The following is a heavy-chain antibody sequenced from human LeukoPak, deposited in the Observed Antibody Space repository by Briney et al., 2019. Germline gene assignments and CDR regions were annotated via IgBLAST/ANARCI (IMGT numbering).Heavy chain of an antibody. CDR1: GHIFTNHW. D-gene: IGHD1-26*01. J-gene: IGHJ5*02. CDR3: ARRPYSGSPNWFDP. CDR2: INLGDSET. V-gene: IGHV5-51*01. Sequence: GESLKISCEASGHIFTNHWIGWVRQMPGKGLEWMGIINLGDSETQYSPSFQGQVTISLDKSISTAYLQWRSLKVSDTAMYYCARRPYSGSPNWFDPWGQGTLVTVSS.